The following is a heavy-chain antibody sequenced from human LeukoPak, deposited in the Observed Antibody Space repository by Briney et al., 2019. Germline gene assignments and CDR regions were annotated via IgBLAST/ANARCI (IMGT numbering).Heavy chain of an antibody. CDR1: GGSISSYY. CDR3: ARDRGVGYPDY. V-gene: IGHV4-59*01. Sequence: SETLSLTCTVSGGSISSYYWSWIRQPPGKGLEWIGYIFYSGRTNYSPSFKSRLTISVDTSKNQFSLKMSSVTAADTAVYYCARDRGVGYPDYWGQGALVTVSS. CDR2: IFYSGRT. D-gene: IGHD1-26*01. J-gene: IGHJ4*02.